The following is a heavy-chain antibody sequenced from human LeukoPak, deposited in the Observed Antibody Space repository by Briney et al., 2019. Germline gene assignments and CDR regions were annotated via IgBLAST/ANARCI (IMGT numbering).Heavy chain of an antibody. D-gene: IGHD2-15*01. CDR2: IYHSGST. V-gene: IGHV4-38-2*02. J-gene: IGHJ6*03. Sequence: SETLSLTCTVSGYSISSGYYWGWIRQPPGKGLEWIGSIYHSGSTYYNPSLKSRVTISVDTSKNQFSLKLSSVTAADTAVYYCARGKKYCSGGSCYRGIYYYYYMDVWGKGTTVTVSS. CDR3: ARGKKYCSGGSCYRGIYYYYYMDV. CDR1: GYSISSGYY.